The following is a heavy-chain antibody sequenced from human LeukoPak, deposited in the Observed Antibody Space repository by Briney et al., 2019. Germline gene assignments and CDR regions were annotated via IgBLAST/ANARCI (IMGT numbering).Heavy chain of an antibody. CDR1: GGSFSNYS. J-gene: IGHJ6*03. Sequence: TSETLSLTCAVYGGSFSNYSWSWFRQPPGKGLDWIGEINDSGTINYNPSLMSRVTISVDKSKNQFSLKLSSVTAADTAVYYCARRWNYGRNYYIDVWGKGATVSVSS. D-gene: IGHD1-7*01. CDR2: INDSGTI. CDR3: ARRWNYGRNYYIDV. V-gene: IGHV4-34*01.